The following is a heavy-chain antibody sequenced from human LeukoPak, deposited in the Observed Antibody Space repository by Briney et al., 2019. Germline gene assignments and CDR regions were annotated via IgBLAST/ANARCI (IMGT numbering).Heavy chain of an antibody. Sequence: GGSLRLSCAASGFTFDDYGMSWVRQAPGKGLEWVSGINWNGGSTGYADSVKGRFTISRDNAKNSLYLQMNSLRAEDTALYYCAREKPFYDSSGYYYPIAFDYWGQGTLVTVSS. J-gene: IGHJ4*02. CDR2: INWNGGST. CDR3: AREKPFYDSSGYYYPIAFDY. CDR1: GFTFDDYG. D-gene: IGHD3-22*01. V-gene: IGHV3-20*04.